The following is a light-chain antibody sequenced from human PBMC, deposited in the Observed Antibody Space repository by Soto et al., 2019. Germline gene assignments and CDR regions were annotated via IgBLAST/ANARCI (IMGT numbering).Light chain of an antibody. J-gene: IGLJ3*02. V-gene: IGLV2-11*01. Sequence: SALTQPASVSGSPGQSITISCTGTSSDVVGYYHVSWYQQHPGKAPKLIIYDVSKRPSGVPDRFSGSRSGNTASLTISGLQAEDEADYYCCSYAGSQTWVFGGGTKLTVL. CDR3: CSYAGSQTWV. CDR2: DVS. CDR1: SSDVVGYYH.